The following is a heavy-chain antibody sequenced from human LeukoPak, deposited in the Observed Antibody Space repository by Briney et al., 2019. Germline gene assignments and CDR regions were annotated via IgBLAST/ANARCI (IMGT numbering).Heavy chain of an antibody. CDR3: ARGAMVATLFFDY. Sequence: GASVKVSCKASGYTFTGYYMHWVRQAPGQGLEWMGWINPNSGGTNHAQKFQGRVTMTRDTSISTAYMELSRLRSDDTAVYYCARGAMVATLFFDYWGQGTLVTVPS. CDR2: INPNSGGT. D-gene: IGHD5-12*01. V-gene: IGHV1-2*02. J-gene: IGHJ4*02. CDR1: GYTFTGYY.